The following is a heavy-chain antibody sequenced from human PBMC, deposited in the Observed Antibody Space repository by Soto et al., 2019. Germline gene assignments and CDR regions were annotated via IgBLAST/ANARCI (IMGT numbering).Heavy chain of an antibody. D-gene: IGHD4-17*01. Sequence: QVQLVQSGAEVKTPGASVKVSCQTSGYTFSNYDINWVRQAPGQGLEWMGCISVYNEDKNYAQKFQGRVTMTTDTSTNTAYMELRNLRSDDTAVYYCARAFDSGDEREIDFWGQGTLVTVSS. CDR2: ISVYNEDK. CDR1: GYTFSNYD. J-gene: IGHJ4*02. CDR3: ARAFDSGDEREIDF. V-gene: IGHV1-18*01.